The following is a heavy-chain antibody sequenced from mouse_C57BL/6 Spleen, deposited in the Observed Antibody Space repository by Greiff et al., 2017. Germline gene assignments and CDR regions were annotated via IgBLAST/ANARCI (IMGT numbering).Heavy chain of an antibody. V-gene: IGHV1-64*01. J-gene: IGHJ1*03. Sequence: VQLQQPGAELVKPGASVKLSCKASGYTFTSYWMHWVKQRPGQGLEWIGMFHPNSGSTNYNEKFTSKATLTVDKSSSTAYMQLSSLASDDSAVYCCARSGYFDVWGTGTTVTVSS. CDR1: GYTFTSYW. CDR2: FHPNSGST. CDR3: ARSGYFDV.